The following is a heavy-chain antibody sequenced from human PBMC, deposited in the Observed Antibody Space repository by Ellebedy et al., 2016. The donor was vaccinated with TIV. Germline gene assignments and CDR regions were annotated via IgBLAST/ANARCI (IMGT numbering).Heavy chain of an antibody. Sequence: GESLKISCQVSGYNFSTYWIAWVRQMPGKGLEWMGIIYPGDSDTRYRPSFQGQVTISADKSISTAYLQWSSLKASDTAMYYCARYLMVAAAGSNWFDPWGQGTLVTVSS. CDR2: IYPGDSDT. CDR3: ARYLMVAAAGSNWFDP. J-gene: IGHJ5*02. D-gene: IGHD6-13*01. CDR1: GYNFSTYW. V-gene: IGHV5-51*01.